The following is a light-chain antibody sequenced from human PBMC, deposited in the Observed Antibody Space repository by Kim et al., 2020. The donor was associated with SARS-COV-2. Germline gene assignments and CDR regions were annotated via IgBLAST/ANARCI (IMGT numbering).Light chain of an antibody. V-gene: IGKV3-11*01. CDR2: CAS. CDR3: QQRSHWPIP. J-gene: IGKJ5*01. CDR1: QSVRSY. Sequence: LSPGVRPTLHCRASQSVRSYLASYQQKPAQAPRLLIYCASNRATGIPARFSGSGSGTDFTLTISSPAPEDFAVYYCQQRSHWPIPFGQGNPL.